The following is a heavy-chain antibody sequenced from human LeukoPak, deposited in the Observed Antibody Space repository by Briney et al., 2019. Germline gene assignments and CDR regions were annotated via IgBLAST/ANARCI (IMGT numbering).Heavy chain of an antibody. CDR3: ARDKRHSYGKYFDP. D-gene: IGHD5-18*01. Sequence: SETLSLTCSLSGDTLSTYYWNWIRQTPGRGLEWIGHISLGNTEYNPSLKRRVTISVDTSKSEFYLRLTSVTAADTALYFCARDKRHSYGKYFDPWSQGTLVSVSS. CDR1: GDTLSTYY. V-gene: IGHV4-59*12. CDR2: ISLGNT. J-gene: IGHJ4*02.